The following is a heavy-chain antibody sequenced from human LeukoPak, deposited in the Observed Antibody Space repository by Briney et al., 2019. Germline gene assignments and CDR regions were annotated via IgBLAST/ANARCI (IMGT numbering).Heavy chain of an antibody. V-gene: IGHV3-48*03. CDR1: AFTFSSYE. Sequence: GGSLRLSCAASAFTFSSYEMNWVRQAPGKGLEWVSYISSSGSTIYYADSVKGRFTISRDNSKNTLYLQMNSLRAEGTAVYYCAKDGKQQLVLRSSADFDCWGQGTLVTVSS. J-gene: IGHJ4*02. D-gene: IGHD6-13*01. CDR3: AKDGKQQLVLRSSADFDC. CDR2: ISSSGSTI.